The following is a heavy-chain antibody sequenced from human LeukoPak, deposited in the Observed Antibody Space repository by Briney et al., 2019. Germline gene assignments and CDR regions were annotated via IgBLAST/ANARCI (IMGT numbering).Heavy chain of an antibody. J-gene: IGHJ6*02. CDR3: AKVAPSIAAAGRPGRLYYGMDV. V-gene: IGHV3-23*01. CDR1: GFTFSSYA. CDR2: ISGSGGST. Sequence: GGSLRLSCAASGFTFSSYAMSWVRQAPGKGLEWVSAISGSGGSTYYADSVKSRFTISRDNSKNTLYLQMNSLRAEDTAVYYCAKVAPSIAAAGRPGRLYYGMDVWGQGTTVTVSS. D-gene: IGHD6-13*01.